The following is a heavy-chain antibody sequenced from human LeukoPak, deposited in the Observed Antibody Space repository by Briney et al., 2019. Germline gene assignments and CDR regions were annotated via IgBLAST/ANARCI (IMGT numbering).Heavy chain of an antibody. CDR3: ATGRGGYYYDSSGYPTY. V-gene: IGHV1-24*01. J-gene: IGHJ4*02. CDR1: GYTLTELS. CDR2: FDPEDGET. D-gene: IGHD3-22*01. Sequence: GASVKVSCKVSGYTLTELSMHWVRQAPGKGLEWMGGFDPEDGETIYAQKFQGRVTMTEDTSTDTAYMDLSSLRSEDTAVYYCATGRGGYYYDSSGYPTYWGQGTLVTVSS.